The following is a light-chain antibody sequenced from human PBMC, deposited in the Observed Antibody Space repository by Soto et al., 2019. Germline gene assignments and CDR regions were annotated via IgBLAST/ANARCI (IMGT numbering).Light chain of an antibody. CDR2: GAS. CDR3: QQYGSSPST. CDR1: QSVGSSY. J-gene: IGKJ1*01. Sequence: EIVLTQSPGTLSLSPGESATLSCRASQSVGSSYLAWYRQKPGQAPRLLIYGASSRATGIPDRFSGGGSGTDFTLTNSRLEPEDFAVDYCQQYGSSPSTFGQGTKVEIK. V-gene: IGKV3-20*01.